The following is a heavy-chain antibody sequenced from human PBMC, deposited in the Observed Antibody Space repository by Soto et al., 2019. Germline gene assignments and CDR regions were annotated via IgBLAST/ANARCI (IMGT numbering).Heavy chain of an antibody. Sequence: QVQLVESGGGVVQPGRSLRLSCAASGFTFSSYGMHWVRQAPGKGLEWVAVIWYDGSNKYYADSVKGRFTISRDNSKNTRYLQMNSLRAEDTAVYYCARDGAGYSYGHYFDFWGQGTLVTVSS. CDR2: IWYDGSNK. V-gene: IGHV3-33*01. D-gene: IGHD5-18*01. CDR3: ARDGAGYSYGHYFDF. J-gene: IGHJ4*02. CDR1: GFTFSSYG.